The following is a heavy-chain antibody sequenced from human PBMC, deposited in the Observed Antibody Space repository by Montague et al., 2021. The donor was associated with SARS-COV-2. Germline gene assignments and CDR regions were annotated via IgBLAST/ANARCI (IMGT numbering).Heavy chain of an antibody. CDR1: GFTFSSYE. J-gene: IGHJ3*02. CDR3: ASRGLITMVRDAFDI. Sequence: SLRLSCAASGFTFSSYEMSWVRQAPGKGLEWVSYISSSGSTIYYVDSVKGRFTISRDNAKNSLYLQMNSLRAEDTAVYYCASRGLITMVRDAFDIWGQGTMVTVSS. CDR2: ISSSGSTI. D-gene: IGHD3-10*01. V-gene: IGHV3-48*03.